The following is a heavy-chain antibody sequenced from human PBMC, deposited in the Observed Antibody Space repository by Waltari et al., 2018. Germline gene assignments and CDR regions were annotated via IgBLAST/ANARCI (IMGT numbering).Heavy chain of an antibody. CDR1: GGSISRSSYY. CDR2: IYYSGTT. Sequence: QLQLQESGPTLVKPSETLSLTCTVSGGSISRSSYYWGWMRQSPGKGLEWIGSIYYSGTTGYNPTLESRVTISGDTSKNQFSLKLSSVTAADTAVYYCVRHWKRNGYRFDPWGQGTLVTVSS. J-gene: IGHJ5*02. V-gene: IGHV4-39*01. D-gene: IGHD5-12*01. CDR3: VRHWKRNGYRFDP.